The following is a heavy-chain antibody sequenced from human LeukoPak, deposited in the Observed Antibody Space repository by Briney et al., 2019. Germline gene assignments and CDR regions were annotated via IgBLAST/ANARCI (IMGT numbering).Heavy chain of an antibody. CDR2: IKQDGSEK. D-gene: IGHD6-19*01. J-gene: IGHJ4*02. Sequence: PGGSLRLSCAASGFTVSSNYMSWVRQAPGKGLEWVANIKQDGSEKYYVDSVKGRFTISRDNAKNSLYLQMNSLRAEDTAVYYCASGSSGWYGGYYFDYWGQGTLVTVSS. CDR3: ASGSSGWYGGYYFDY. CDR1: GFTVSSNY. V-gene: IGHV3-7*01.